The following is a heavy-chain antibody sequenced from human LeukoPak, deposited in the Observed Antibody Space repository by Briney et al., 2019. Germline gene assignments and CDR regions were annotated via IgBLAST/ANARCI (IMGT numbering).Heavy chain of an antibody. D-gene: IGHD3-10*01. CDR1: GFTSSRNW. J-gene: IGHJ4*02. CDR2: IRPDGSTT. CDR3: ARDLYFYGSGNYVPGFPDY. V-gene: IGHV3-74*03. Sequence: GGSLRLSCAVSGFTSSRNWMHWVRHAPGKGLMWVSRIRPDGSTTLYADSVKGRFTMSRDDAKNSLYLQMNSLRAEDTAVYYCARDLYFYGSGNYVPGFPDYWGQGTLVTVSS.